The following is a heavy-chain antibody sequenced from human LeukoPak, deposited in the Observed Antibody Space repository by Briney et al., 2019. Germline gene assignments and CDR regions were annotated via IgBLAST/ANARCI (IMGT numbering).Heavy chain of an antibody. CDR2: ISSSSSYT. Sequence: GGSLRLSCAASGFIFSDYYMSWIRQAPGKGLEWVSYISSSSSYTDYTDSVKGRFTISRDNAKNSLNLQMNSLRAEDTAVYYCARDSGYSGYSDYWGQGTLVTVSS. CDR1: GFIFSDYY. CDR3: ARDSGYSGYSDY. D-gene: IGHD5-12*01. V-gene: IGHV3-11*05. J-gene: IGHJ4*02.